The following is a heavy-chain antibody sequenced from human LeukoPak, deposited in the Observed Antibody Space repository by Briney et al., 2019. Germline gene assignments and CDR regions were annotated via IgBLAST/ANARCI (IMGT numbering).Heavy chain of an antibody. Sequence: SETLSLTCAVYGGSFSGYYWSWIRQPPGKGLEWIGEINHSGSTNYNPSLKSRVTISVDTSKNQFSLKLSSVTAADTAVYYCARAYDSSGYFSPYFDYWGQGTLVTVSS. V-gene: IGHV4-34*01. CDR3: ARAYDSSGYFSPYFDY. CDR1: GGSFSGYY. D-gene: IGHD3-22*01. CDR2: INHSGST. J-gene: IGHJ4*02.